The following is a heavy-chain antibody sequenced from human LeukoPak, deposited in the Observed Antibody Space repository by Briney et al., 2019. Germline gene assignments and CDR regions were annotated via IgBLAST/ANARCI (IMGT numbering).Heavy chain of an antibody. CDR2: ISACNGNT. CDR1: GYTFTSYG. V-gene: IGHV1-18*01. D-gene: IGHD3-9*01. CDR3: ARGTADILTGYYMPLDY. Sequence: GASVKVSCKASGYTFTSYGISWVRQAPGQGLEWMGWISACNGNTNYAQKLQGRVTMTTDTSTSTAYMELRSLRSDDTAVYYCARGTADILTGYYMPLDYWGQGTLVTVSS. J-gene: IGHJ4*02.